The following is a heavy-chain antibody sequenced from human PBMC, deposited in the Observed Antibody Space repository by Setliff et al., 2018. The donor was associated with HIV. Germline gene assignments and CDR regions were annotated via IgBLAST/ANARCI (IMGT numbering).Heavy chain of an antibody. D-gene: IGHD1-26*01. CDR3: AKGTWREPNDAFDI. V-gene: IGHV3-23*01. CDR1: GFTFSSYA. J-gene: IGHJ3*02. Sequence: GESLTISCAASGFTFSSYAMSWVRQAPGKGLEWVSAISGSGGSTYYADSVKGRFTISRDNSKNTLYLQMNSLRAEDTAVYYCAKGTWREPNDAFDIWGQGTMVTVSS. CDR2: ISGSGGST.